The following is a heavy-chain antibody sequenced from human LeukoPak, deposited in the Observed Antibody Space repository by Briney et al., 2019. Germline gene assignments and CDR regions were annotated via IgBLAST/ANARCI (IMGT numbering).Heavy chain of an antibody. CDR2: ITSSSSDI. J-gene: IGHJ4*02. D-gene: IGHD5-18*01. Sequence: GGSLRLSCAASGFTFSSHYMNWVRQAPGKGLEWVSSITSSSSDIFYADSVKGRFTISRDNAKNSLYLQMNSLRVEDTAVYYCARHLSGVTGYTYGRGIDYWGQGTLVTVSS. CDR1: GFTFSSHY. CDR3: ARHLSGVTGYTYGRGIDY. V-gene: IGHV3-21*01.